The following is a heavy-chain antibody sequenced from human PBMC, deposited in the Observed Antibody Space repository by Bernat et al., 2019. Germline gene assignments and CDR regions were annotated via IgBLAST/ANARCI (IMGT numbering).Heavy chain of an antibody. CDR2: IYYSGST. V-gene: IGHV4-39*01. Sequence: QLQLQESSPGLVKPSETLSLTCTVSGGSISSSSYYWGWIRQPPGKGLEWIGSIYYSGSTYYNPSLKSRVTISVDTSKNQFSLKLSSVTAADTAVYYCARLNRYSSGWYHLNFDYWGQGTLVTVSS. J-gene: IGHJ4*02. CDR3: ARLNRYSSGWYHLNFDY. CDR1: GGSISSSSYY. D-gene: IGHD6-19*01.